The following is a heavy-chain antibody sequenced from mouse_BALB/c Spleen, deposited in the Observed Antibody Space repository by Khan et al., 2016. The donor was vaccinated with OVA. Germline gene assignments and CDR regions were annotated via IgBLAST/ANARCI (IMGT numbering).Heavy chain of an antibody. CDR3: ASLRNYYAMDY. CDR2: IDPANGNT. D-gene: IGHD1-1*01. Sequence: EVQLQQSGAELVKPRASVKLSCTASGFNTKDTYMHWVKQRPEQGLEWIGRIDPANGNTKYDPKFQGKATITADTSSNTAYLQLSSLTSEDTAVYYCASLRNYYAMDYWGQGTSVTVSS. V-gene: IGHV14-3*02. J-gene: IGHJ4*01. CDR1: GFNTKDTY.